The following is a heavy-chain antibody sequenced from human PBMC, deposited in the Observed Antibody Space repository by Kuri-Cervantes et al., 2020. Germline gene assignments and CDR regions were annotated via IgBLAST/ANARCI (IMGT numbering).Heavy chain of an antibody. D-gene: IGHD2-2*01. V-gene: IGHV3-7*01. Sequence: GGSLRLSCAASGFTFSSYAMHWVRQAPGKGLEWVANIKQDGSEKYYVDSVKGRFTISRDNAKNSLYLQMNSLRAEDTAVYYCARAVLGYCSSTSCPNWFDPWGQGTLVTVSS. J-gene: IGHJ5*02. CDR1: GFTFSSYA. CDR3: ARAVLGYCSSTSCPNWFDP. CDR2: IKQDGSEK.